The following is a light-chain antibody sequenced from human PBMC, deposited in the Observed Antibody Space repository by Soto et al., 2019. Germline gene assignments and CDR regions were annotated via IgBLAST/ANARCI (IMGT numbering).Light chain of an antibody. V-gene: IGKV3-20*01. Sequence: EIVMTQSSAILSVSPGERATLSCRASQSISRYLAWYQQKPGQGPRLLIYGASSRATGTPDRFSGSGSGTDFTLTINRLEPEDFALYYCQQYGSSPPTFGQWTKV. CDR2: GAS. J-gene: IGKJ1*01. CDR1: QSISRY. CDR3: QQYGSSPPT.